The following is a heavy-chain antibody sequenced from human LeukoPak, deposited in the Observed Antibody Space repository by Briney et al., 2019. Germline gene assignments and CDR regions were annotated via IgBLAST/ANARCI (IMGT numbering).Heavy chain of an antibody. CDR1: GGTSSRDA. V-gene: IGHV1-69*04. J-gene: IGHJ6*02. D-gene: IGHD6-19*01. Sequence: SVKVSCKPSGGTSSRDAISWVRQAPGEGGECVGRIITIRDIANYAQKFQGRVTITANKSTSTAYMEQSSLRSEDTAVYFCARAPVAVYGMDVWGQGTTVTVSS. CDR2: IITIRDIA. CDR3: ARAPVAVYGMDV.